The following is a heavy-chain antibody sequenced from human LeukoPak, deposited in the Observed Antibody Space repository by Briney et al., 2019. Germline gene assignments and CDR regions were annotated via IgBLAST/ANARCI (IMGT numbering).Heavy chain of an antibody. V-gene: IGHV4-59*12. Sequence: SETLSLTCTVSGGSISSYYWSWIRQPPGKGLEWIGYIYYSGSTNYNPSLKSRVTISVDTSKNQFSLKLRSVTAADTAVYYCAKGGYFDWFDIWGQGTMVTVSS. J-gene: IGHJ3*02. CDR3: AKGGYFDWFDI. CDR2: IYYSGST. D-gene: IGHD3-9*01. CDR1: GGSISSYY.